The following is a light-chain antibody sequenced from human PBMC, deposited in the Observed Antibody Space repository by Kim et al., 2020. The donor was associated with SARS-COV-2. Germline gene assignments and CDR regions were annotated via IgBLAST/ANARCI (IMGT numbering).Light chain of an antibody. J-gene: IGLJ3*02. CDR2: LNSDGSH. CDR3: QTWGTGIWV. CDR1: RGHSRNA. V-gene: IGLV4-69*01. Sequence: ASVKRSCIRSRGHSRNASAWHQQQPEKGPRFLLKLNSDGSHTKGDGIPDRFSGSSSGAEHYLTISSLQSEDEADYYCQTWGTGIWVFGGGTKVTVL.